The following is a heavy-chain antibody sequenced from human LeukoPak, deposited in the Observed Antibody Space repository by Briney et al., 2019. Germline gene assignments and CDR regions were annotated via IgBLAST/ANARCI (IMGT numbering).Heavy chain of an antibody. CDR1: GGSFSGYY. V-gene: IGHV4-34*01. J-gene: IGHJ5*02. D-gene: IGHD6-19*01. Sequence: SETLSLTCAVYGGSFSGYYWSWIRQPPGKGLEWIGEINHSGSTNYNPSLKSRVTISVDTSKNQFSLKLSSVTAADTAVYYCARDPYALAVAGFYNWFDPWGQGTLVTVSS. CDR2: INHSGST. CDR3: ARDPYALAVAGFYNWFDP.